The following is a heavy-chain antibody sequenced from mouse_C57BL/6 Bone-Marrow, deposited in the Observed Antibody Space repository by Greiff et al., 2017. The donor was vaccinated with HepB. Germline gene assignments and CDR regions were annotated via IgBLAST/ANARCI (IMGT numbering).Heavy chain of an antibody. CDR3: ARYTIYYGHY. CDR1: GYAFTNYL. V-gene: IGHV1-54*01. J-gene: IGHJ2*01. D-gene: IGHD2-1*01. Sequence: VQLQESGAELVRPGTSVKVSCKASGYAFTNYLIEWVKQRPGQGLEWIGVINPGSGGTNYNEKFKGKATLTADKSSSTAYMQLSSLTSEDSAVYVCARYTIYYGHYRGEGTTLTVFS. CDR2: INPGSGGT.